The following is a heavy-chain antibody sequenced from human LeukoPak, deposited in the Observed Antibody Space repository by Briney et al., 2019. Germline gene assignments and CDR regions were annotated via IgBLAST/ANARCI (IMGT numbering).Heavy chain of an antibody. D-gene: IGHD4/OR15-4a*01. V-gene: IGHV3-7*01. Sequence: PGGSLRLSCAASGFTFSSYAMSWVRQAPGKGLEGVANIKEDGSEKNYVDSVKGRFTISRDNAKNTLYLQMNSLRADDTAVYYCAGELGAGYWGQGTLVTVSS. CDR3: AGELGAGY. CDR1: GFTFSSYA. J-gene: IGHJ4*02. CDR2: IKEDGSEK.